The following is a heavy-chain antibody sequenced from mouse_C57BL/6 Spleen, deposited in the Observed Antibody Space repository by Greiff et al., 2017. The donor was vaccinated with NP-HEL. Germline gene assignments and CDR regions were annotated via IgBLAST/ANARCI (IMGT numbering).Heavy chain of an antibody. D-gene: IGHD2-4*01. CDR3: AKGGYDYDGGFAY. CDR2: ISYDGSN. J-gene: IGHJ3*01. Sequence: EVKLMESGPGLVKPSQSLSLTCSVTGYSITSGYYWNWIRQFPGNKLEWMGYISYDGSNNYNPSLKNRISITRDTSKNQFFLKLNSVTTEDTATYYCAKGGYDYDGGFAYWGQGTLVTVSA. CDR1: GYSITSGYY. V-gene: IGHV3-6*01.